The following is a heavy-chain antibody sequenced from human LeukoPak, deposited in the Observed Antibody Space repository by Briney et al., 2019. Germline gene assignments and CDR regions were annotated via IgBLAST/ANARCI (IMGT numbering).Heavy chain of an antibody. CDR2: IIPIFGTA. J-gene: IGHJ6*02. CDR1: GGTFSSYA. D-gene: IGHD3-3*01. CDR3: ARDSGNTYYDFWSGLVSNYGMDV. Sequence: ASVKVSCKASGGTFSSYAISWVRQAPGQGLEWMGGIIPIFGTANYAQKFQGRVTITADESTSTAYMELSSLRSEDTAVYYCARDSGNTYYDFWSGLVSNYGMDVWGQGTTVTVSS. V-gene: IGHV1-69*01.